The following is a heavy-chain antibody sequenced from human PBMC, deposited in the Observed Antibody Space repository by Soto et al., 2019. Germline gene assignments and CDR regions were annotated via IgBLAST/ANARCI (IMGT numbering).Heavy chain of an antibody. CDR2: ISYDGTDK. Sequence: QVQLVESGGGVVQTGRSLRLSCAASGFTFSAYGLHWVRQAPGTGLEWVALISYDGTDKTYADSVKGRFTISRDNSQNTLSLQMNSLRPEDTAVYYCARSIVPNVTRLIDTLGQGTLVTVSA. CDR3: ARSIVPNVTRLIDT. CDR1: GFTFSAYG. D-gene: IGHD3-16*02. V-gene: IGHV3-30-3*01. J-gene: IGHJ5*01.